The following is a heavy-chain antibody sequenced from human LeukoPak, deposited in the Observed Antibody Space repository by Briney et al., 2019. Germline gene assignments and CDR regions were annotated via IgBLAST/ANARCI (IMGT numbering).Heavy chain of an antibody. CDR3: AGLMITFGGVIEYAFDI. J-gene: IGHJ3*02. D-gene: IGHD3-16*02. CDR1: GGSISSGGYY. Sequence: PSQTLSLTCTVSGGSISSGGYYWSWIRQPPGKGLEWIGYIYHSGSTYYNPSLKSRVTISVDTSKNQFSLKLSSVTAADTAVYYCAGLMITFGGVIEYAFDIWGQGTMVTVSS. V-gene: IGHV4-30-2*02. CDR2: IYHSGST.